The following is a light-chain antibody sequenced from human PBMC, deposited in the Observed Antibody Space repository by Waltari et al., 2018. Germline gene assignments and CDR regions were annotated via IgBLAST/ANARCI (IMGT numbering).Light chain of an antibody. CDR3: QQDFNLPFT. CDR1: QSVSGGY. J-gene: IGKJ3*01. CDR2: GTS. V-gene: IGKV3D-7*01. Sequence: EIVMTQSPTTVSLSPGDGATPSCRASQSVSGGYLSWYQQKPGQAPRLLIYGTSTRATGVPARFSGSGSGTDFTLTISNLQPDDFAVYYCQQDFNLPFTFGPGTKVEIK.